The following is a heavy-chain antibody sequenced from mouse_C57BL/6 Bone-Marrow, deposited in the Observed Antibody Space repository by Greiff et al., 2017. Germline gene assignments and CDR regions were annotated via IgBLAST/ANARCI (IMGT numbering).Heavy chain of an antibody. V-gene: IGHV1-50*01. D-gene: IGHD2-4*01. Sequence: QVQLKQPGAELVKPGASVKLSCKASGYTFTSYWMQWVKQRPGQGLEWIGEIDPSDSSTNYNQKFKGKATLTVDTSSSTAYMQLSSLTSEDSAVYYCARELIYYDYSAWFAYWGQGTLVTVSA. J-gene: IGHJ3*01. CDR2: IDPSDSST. CDR1: GYTFTSYW. CDR3: ARELIYYDYSAWFAY.